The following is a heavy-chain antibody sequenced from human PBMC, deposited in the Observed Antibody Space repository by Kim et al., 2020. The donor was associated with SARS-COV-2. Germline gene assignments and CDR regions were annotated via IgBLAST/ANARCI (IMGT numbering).Heavy chain of an antibody. CDR1: GFTFDDYA. V-gene: IGHV3-9*01. J-gene: IGHJ4*02. Sequence: GGSLRLSCAASGFTFDDYAMHWVRQAPGKGLEWVSGISWNSGSIGYADSVKGRFTISRDNAKNSLYLQMNSLRAEDTALYYCAKAPVDIVATMDYYFDYWGQGTLVTVSS. CDR2: ISWNSGSI. D-gene: IGHD5-12*01. CDR3: AKAPVDIVATMDYYFDY.